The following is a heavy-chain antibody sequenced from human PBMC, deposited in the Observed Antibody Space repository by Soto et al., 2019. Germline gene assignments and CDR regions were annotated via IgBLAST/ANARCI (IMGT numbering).Heavy chain of an antibody. Sequence: PGESLKISCKGSVYSFVSYWIGWVRQMPGKGLEWLGIIYPGDSDTRYSPSFQGQVTISADKSITTVYLQWSSLKASDTAMYYCARTDGYEIEYWAQGTLVTVSS. D-gene: IGHD5-12*01. CDR1: VYSFVSYW. CDR2: IYPGDSDT. CDR3: ARTDGYEIEY. V-gene: IGHV5-51*01. J-gene: IGHJ4*02.